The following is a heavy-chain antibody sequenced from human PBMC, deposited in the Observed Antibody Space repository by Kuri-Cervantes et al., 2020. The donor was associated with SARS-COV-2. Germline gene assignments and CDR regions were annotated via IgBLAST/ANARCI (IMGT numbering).Heavy chain of an antibody. CDR2: IYASGTT. CDR1: GVSIGSGNYY. Sequence: SCAVSGVSIGSGNYYWTWIRLPAGRGLEWVGYIYASGTTYYNPSLESRVSISVDTSKNHFSLKLSSVTAADTAVYYCAREDRPSGRYDYWGQGTLVTVSS. J-gene: IGHJ4*02. D-gene: IGHD1-26*01. CDR3: AREDRPSGRYDY. V-gene: IGHV4-61*09.